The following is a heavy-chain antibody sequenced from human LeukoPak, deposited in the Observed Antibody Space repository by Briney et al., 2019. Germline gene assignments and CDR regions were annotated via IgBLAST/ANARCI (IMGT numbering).Heavy chain of an antibody. J-gene: IGHJ4*02. CDR1: GFTFSTYW. D-gene: IGHD2-15*01. CDR3: AREGVHCSGRSCLKAY. V-gene: IGHV3-7*03. Sequence: HPGGSLRPSCAASGFTFSTYWMSWVRQAPGKGLEWVANIKKDGSEKYYMDSVKGRFTISRDNAENSLYLQMNSLRAEDTAVYYCAREGVHCSGRSCLKAYWGQGTQVTVSS. CDR2: IKKDGSEK.